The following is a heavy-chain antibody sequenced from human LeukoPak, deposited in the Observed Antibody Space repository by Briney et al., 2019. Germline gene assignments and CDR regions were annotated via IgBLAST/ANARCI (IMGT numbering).Heavy chain of an antibody. CDR3: ARGVGYCSGGSCYLRFDP. CDR2: INHSGST. Sequence: PSETLSLTCAVYGGSFSGYYWSWIRQPPGKGLEWIGEINHSGSTNYNPSLKSRVTISVDTSKNQFSLKLSSVTAADTAVYYCARGVGYCSGGSCYLRFDPWGQGTLVTVPS. D-gene: IGHD2-15*01. J-gene: IGHJ5*02. V-gene: IGHV4-34*01. CDR1: GGSFSGYY.